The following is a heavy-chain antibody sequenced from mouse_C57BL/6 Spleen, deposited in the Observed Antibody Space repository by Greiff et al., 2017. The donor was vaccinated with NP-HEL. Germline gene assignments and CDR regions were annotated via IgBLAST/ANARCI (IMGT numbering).Heavy chain of an antibody. CDR1: GYTFTDYE. V-gene: IGHV1-15*01. Sequence: VQLQQSGAELVRPGASVTLSCKASGYTFTDYEMHWVKQTPVHGLEWIGAIDPETGGTAYNQKFQGKAILTADKSSSTAYMELRSLTSEDSAVYYCTRAVGHAVDYWGQGTTLTVSS. CDR3: TRAVGHAVDY. D-gene: IGHD3-3*01. J-gene: IGHJ2*01. CDR2: IDPETGGT.